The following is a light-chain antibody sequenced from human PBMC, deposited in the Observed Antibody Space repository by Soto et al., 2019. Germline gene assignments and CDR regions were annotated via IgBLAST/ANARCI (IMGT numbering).Light chain of an antibody. CDR2: GAS. J-gene: IGKJ5*01. CDR1: QSVSSS. Sequence: EIVMTQSPATLSVSPGKRATLSCRASQSVSSSLAWYQRKPGQAPRLLIYGASSRATGTPDRFSGSGSGTDFTLTISSLEPEDFAVYYCQQRSNWPVTFGQGTRLEI. V-gene: IGKV3-11*01. CDR3: QQRSNWPVT.